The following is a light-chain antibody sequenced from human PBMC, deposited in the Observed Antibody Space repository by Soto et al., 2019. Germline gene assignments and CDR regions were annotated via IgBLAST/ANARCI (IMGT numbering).Light chain of an antibody. CDR2: GNN. CDR3: QSYDSSLSGSV. V-gene: IGLV1-40*01. J-gene: IGLJ2*01. CDR1: SSNIGAGYD. Sequence: QSALTQPPSLSGAPGQRVTISCTGSSSNIGAGYDVHWYQQFPGTAPKLLMYGNNNRPSGVPDRFSGSKSGTSASLAITGLQAEDEADYYCQSYDSSLSGSVFGGGT.